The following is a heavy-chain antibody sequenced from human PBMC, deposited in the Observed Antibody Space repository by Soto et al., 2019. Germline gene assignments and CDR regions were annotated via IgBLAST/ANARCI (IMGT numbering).Heavy chain of an antibody. CDR1: GGSISSNNW. CDR2: IFHSGST. J-gene: IGHJ4*02. Sequence: SETLSLTCAVSGGSISSNNWWSWVRQAPGPGLEWIGDIFHSGSTNYNPSLKSRVTISVDKSKNQFSLKLSSVTAAETAMSYWSYFFSCCYSCLNPVRFDYWGLGTLVTVSS. V-gene: IGHV4-4*02. D-gene: IGHD2-15*01. CDR3: SYFFSCCYSCLNPVRFDY.